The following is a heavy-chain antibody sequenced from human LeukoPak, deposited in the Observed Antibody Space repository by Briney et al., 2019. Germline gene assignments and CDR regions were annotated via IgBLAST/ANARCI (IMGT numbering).Heavy chain of an antibody. V-gene: IGHV3-23*01. CDR2: ISGSGGST. D-gene: IGHD6-19*01. CDR3: AKAYSSGWYPSLFDY. J-gene: IGHJ4*02. Sequence: GSLRLSCAASGFTFSSYAMSWVRQAPGKGLEWVSAISGSGGSTYYADSVKGRFTISRDNSKNTLYLQMNSLRAEDTAVYYCAKAYSSGWYPSLFDYWGQGTLVTVSS. CDR1: GFTFSSYA.